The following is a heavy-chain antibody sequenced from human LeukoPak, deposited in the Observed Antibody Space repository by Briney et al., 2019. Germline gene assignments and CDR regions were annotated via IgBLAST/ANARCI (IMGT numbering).Heavy chain of an antibody. CDR2: INPNSGGT. CDR3: AREFNNNWFDP. Sequence: VASVKVSCTASGYTFTCYYMHWVRQAPGPGMEWMGWINPNSGGTNYAKKFQGRVTMTRHTSISTAYMELSRLRSDDTAVYYCAREFNNNWFDPWGQGTLVTVSS. D-gene: IGHD2/OR15-2a*01. J-gene: IGHJ5*02. CDR1: GYTFTCYY. V-gene: IGHV1-2*02.